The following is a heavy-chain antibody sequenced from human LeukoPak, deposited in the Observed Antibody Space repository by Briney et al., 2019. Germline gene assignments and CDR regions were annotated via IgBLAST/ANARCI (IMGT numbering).Heavy chain of an antibody. V-gene: IGHV3-11*01. J-gene: IGHJ4*02. CDR3: ARGGTNSSSPEDY. CDR1: GGSFSGYY. Sequence: LSLTCAVYGGSFSGYYWSWIRRAPGKGLEWVSYISSSGSTIYYADSVKGRFTISRDNAKNSLYLQMNSLRAEDTAVYYCARGGTNSSSPEDYWGQGTLVTVSS. CDR2: ISSSGSTI. D-gene: IGHD6-13*01.